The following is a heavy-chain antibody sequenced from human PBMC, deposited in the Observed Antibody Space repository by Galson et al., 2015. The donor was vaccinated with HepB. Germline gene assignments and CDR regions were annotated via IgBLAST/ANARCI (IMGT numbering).Heavy chain of an antibody. Sequence: SVKVSCKASGYTFTNYALNWVRQAPGQGPEWMGWINTHTGNPTYAQGFTGRFALSFNTSVSTAYLQIDSLKAEDTAVYYCAGREYPYENHYYYYMDVWGKGTTVTVSS. D-gene: IGHD2/OR15-2a*01. CDR3: AGREYPYENHYYYYMDV. CDR1: GYTFTNYA. J-gene: IGHJ6*03. CDR2: INTHTGNP. V-gene: IGHV7-4-1*01.